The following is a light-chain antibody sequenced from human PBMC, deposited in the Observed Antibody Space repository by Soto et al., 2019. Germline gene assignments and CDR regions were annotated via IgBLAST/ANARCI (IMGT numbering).Light chain of an antibody. Sequence: QSVLTQPPSVSGAPGQRVTISCTGSSSNIGAGYDVHWYHQRPGTAPKLLIFGNINRPSGVPDRFSGSKSGTSASLTSTGLQAEDEGDYYCQSYDSTLSDRYVFGTGTKVTVL. CDR1: SSNIGAGYD. J-gene: IGLJ1*01. CDR2: GNI. CDR3: QSYDSTLSDRYV. V-gene: IGLV1-40*01.